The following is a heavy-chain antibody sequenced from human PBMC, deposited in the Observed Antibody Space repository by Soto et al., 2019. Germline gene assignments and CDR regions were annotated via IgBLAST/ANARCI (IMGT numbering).Heavy chain of an antibody. V-gene: IGHV4-4*02. D-gene: IGHD4-4*01. CDR2: IYHSGST. CDR1: GGSISSNDW. CDR3: ARTLGPQVTGYVDSDYRWTIDQ. Sequence: SETLSLTCAVSGGSISSNDWWTWVRQPPGKGLEWIGEIYHSGSTNYNSSLKSQVTISADTSKNQFFLRLTSVTAADTGVYFCARTLGPQVTGYVDSDYRWTIDQWGQGTLVTVSS. J-gene: IGHJ4*02.